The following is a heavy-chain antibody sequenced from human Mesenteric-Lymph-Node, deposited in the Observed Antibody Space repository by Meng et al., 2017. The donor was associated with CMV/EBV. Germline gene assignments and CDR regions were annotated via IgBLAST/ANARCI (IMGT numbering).Heavy chain of an antibody. CDR2: ISGSGGTT. CDR3: AKDLNIADRPRYFDY. J-gene: IGHJ4*02. V-gene: IGHV3-23*01. CDR1: EFTFSRYA. D-gene: IGHD6-6*01. Sequence: GESLKISCEASEFTFSRYAMSWVRQAPGKGPEWVSAISGSGGTTYYADSVRGRLTISRDNSKNTLYLQMNSLRAEDTAVYYCAKDLNIADRPRYFDYWGQGTLVTVSS.